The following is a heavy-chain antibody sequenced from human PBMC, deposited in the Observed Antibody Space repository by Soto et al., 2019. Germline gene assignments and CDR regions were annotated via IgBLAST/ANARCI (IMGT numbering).Heavy chain of an antibody. CDR3: AKGGEAAGMGYFDL. CDR2: ISGSGGST. V-gene: IGHV3-23*01. J-gene: IGHJ2*01. Sequence: EVQVLESGGGLVQPGGSLRLSCAASGFTFSTYAMSWVRQAPGKGLEWVSGISGSGGSTYYADSVKGRFTISRDNSKKTLFLQMSSLRAEETAVYFCAKGGEAAGMGYFDLWGRGTLVTVSS. CDR1: GFTFSTYA. D-gene: IGHD6-13*01.